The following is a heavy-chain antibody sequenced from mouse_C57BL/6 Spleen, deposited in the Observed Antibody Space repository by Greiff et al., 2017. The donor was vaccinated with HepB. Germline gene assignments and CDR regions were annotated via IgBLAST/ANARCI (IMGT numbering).Heavy chain of an antibody. J-gene: IGHJ2*01. CDR2: IDPSDSET. CDR1: GYTFTSYW. Sequence: VQLQQPGAELVRPGSSVKLSCKASGYTFTSYWMHWVKQRPIQGLEWIGNIDPSDSETHYNQKFKDKATLTVDKSSSTAYMQLSSLTSEDSAVYYCARGRGNYPYFDYWGQGTTLTVSS. CDR3: ARGRGNYPYFDY. D-gene: IGHD2-1*01. V-gene: IGHV1-52*01.